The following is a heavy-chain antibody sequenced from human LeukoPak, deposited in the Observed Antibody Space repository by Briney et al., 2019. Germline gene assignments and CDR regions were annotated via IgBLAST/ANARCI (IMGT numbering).Heavy chain of an antibody. CDR1: GYTFTSYD. Sequence: ASVKVSCTASGYTFTSYDINWVRQATGQGLEWMGWMNPNSGNTGYAQKFQGRVTMTRNTSISTAYMELSSLRSEDTAVYYCASPGSLGESDAFDIWGQGTMVTVSS. V-gene: IGHV1-8*01. D-gene: IGHD3-16*01. CDR3: ASPGSLGESDAFDI. J-gene: IGHJ3*02. CDR2: MNPNSGNT.